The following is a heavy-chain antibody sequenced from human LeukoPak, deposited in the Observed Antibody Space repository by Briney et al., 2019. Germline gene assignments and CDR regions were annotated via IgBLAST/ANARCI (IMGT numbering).Heavy chain of an antibody. D-gene: IGHD2-15*01. CDR2: IQYDGSTT. Sequence: PGGSLRLSCAASGFSFSSYWMHWVRQAPGKGLVWVGRIQYDGSTTSYADSVKSRFTISRDNAKKTLYVQMSSLRAEDTAVYYCARALVAGVTLNALDIWGQGTMVTVSS. CDR1: GFSFSSYW. J-gene: IGHJ3*02. CDR3: ARALVAGVTLNALDI. V-gene: IGHV3-74*01.